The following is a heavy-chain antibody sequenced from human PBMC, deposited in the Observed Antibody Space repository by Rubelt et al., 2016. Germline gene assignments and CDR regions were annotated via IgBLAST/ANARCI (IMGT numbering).Heavy chain of an antibody. CDR3: ALILLPDYYDSSGGMDV. Sequence: QVTLRESGPALVKPTQTLTLTCTFSGFSLSTSGMCVSWIRQPPGKALEWLARIDWDDDKYYITSLKTRLTNSKEPPNNPVVLTVTNLVPLDTATYYCALILLPDYYDSSGGMDVWGQGTTVTVSS. CDR1: GFSLSTSGMC. D-gene: IGHD3-22*01. V-gene: IGHV2-70*15. CDR2: IDWDDDK. J-gene: IGHJ6*02.